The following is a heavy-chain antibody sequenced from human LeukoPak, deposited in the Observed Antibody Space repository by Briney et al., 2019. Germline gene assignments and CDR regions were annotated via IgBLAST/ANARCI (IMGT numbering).Heavy chain of an antibody. J-gene: IGHJ3*02. CDR3: ARPTTVTTISADAFDI. CDR2: ISSGGTYK. CDR1: GFTFRDYT. Sequence: GGSLRLTCAASGFTFRDYTMHWVRQAPGKGLEWVSSISSGGTYKYYADSVKGRFTISRDNAQNSLYLQMNSLRAEDSSVYYCARPTTVTTISADAFDIWGQGTMVTVSS. V-gene: IGHV3-21*01. D-gene: IGHD4-17*01.